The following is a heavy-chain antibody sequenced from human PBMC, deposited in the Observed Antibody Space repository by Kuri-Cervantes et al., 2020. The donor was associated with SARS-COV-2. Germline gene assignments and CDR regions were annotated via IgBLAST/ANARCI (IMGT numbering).Heavy chain of an antibody. Sequence: SETLSLTCAVSGYSISSGYYWGWVRQPPGKGLGWIGSIYYSGSTYYNPSLKSRVTISVDTSKNQFSLKLSSVTAADTAVYYCARLEPTMVRIAGDGGGFDYWGQGTLVTVSS. CDR1: GYSISSGYY. J-gene: IGHJ4*02. CDR3: ARLEPTMVRIAGDGGGFDY. CDR2: IYYSGST. D-gene: IGHD3-10*01. V-gene: IGHV4-38-2*01.